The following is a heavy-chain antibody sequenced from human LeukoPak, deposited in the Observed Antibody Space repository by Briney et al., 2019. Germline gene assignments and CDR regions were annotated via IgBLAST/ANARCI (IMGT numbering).Heavy chain of an antibody. CDR2: INPNSGGT. CDR3: ARFDDILTGSLWFDP. CDR1: GYTFTGYY. Sequence: GASVKVSCKASGYTFTGYYMHWVRQAPGQGLEWVGWINPNSGGTNYAQKFQGRVTMTRDTSISTAYMELSRPRSDDTAVYYCARFDDILTGSLWFDPWGQGTLVTVSS. D-gene: IGHD3-9*01. V-gene: IGHV1-2*02. J-gene: IGHJ5*02.